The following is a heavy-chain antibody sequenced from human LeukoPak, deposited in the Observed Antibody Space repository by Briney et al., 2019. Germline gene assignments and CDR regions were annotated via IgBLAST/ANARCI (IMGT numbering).Heavy chain of an antibody. J-gene: IGHJ5*02. V-gene: IGHV4-61*02. CDR1: GGSISSGSYY. Sequence: SETLSLTCTVSGGSISSGSYYWSWIRQPAGKGLEWIGRIYTSGSTNYNPSLKSRVTISVDKSKNQFSLKLSSVTAADTAVYYCARTPEDWFDPWGQGTLVTVSS. CDR2: IYTSGST. CDR3: ARTPEDWFDP.